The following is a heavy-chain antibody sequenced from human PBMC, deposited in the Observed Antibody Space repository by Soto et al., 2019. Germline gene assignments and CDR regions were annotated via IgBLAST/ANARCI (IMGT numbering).Heavy chain of an antibody. CDR2: MNPNSGNT. V-gene: IGHV1-8*01. J-gene: IGHJ5*02. CDR1: GYTFTSYD. Sequence: ASVKVSCKASGYTFTSYDINWVRQATGQGLEWMGWMNPNSGNTGYAQKFQGRVTMTRNTSISTAYMELSSLRSEDTAVYYCARGFHRGDRITIFGVVNGGGFDPWGQGTLVTVSS. D-gene: IGHD3-3*01. CDR3: ARGFHRGDRITIFGVVNGGGFDP.